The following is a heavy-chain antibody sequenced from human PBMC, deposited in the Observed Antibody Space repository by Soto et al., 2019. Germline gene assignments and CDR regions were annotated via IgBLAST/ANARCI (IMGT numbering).Heavy chain of an antibody. V-gene: IGHV3-15*01. J-gene: IGHJ4*02. CDR1: GFTFSDAR. CDR2: IKSTTDGGTT. D-gene: IGHD4-17*01. Sequence: EVQLVESGGGLVKPGESLRLSCAASGFTFSDARMTWVRQAPGKGLEWVGRIKSTTDGGTTDYAAPVKGRFTISRDDSKNTLYLQMNSLKTEDTAVFYCIGTNYGDYGAYWGQGTLVTVSS. CDR3: IGTNYGDYGAY.